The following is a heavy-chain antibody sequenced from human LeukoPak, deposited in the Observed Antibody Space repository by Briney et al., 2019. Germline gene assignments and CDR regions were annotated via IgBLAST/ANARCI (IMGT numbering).Heavy chain of an antibody. D-gene: IGHD3-10*01. CDR3: ARSPNYYYGSGSYDSGMDV. Sequence: SETLSLTCNVSGGSISSSSYYWGWIRQPPGKGLEWIGSIYYSGSTYYNPSLKSRVTISVDTSKNQFSLKLSSVTAADTAVYYCARSPNYYYGSGSYDSGMDVWGQGTTVTVSS. CDR1: GGSISSSSYY. CDR2: IYYSGST. J-gene: IGHJ6*02. V-gene: IGHV4-39*01.